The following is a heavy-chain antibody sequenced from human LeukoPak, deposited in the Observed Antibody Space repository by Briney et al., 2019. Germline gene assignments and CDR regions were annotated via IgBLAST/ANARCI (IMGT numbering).Heavy chain of an antibody. CDR1: GFTFSSYW. CDR2: IKQDGSEK. Sequence: PGGSLRLSCAASGFTFSSYWMSWVRQAPGKGLECVANIKQDGSEKYYVDSVKGRFTISRDNAKNSLYLQMNSLRAEDTAVYYCARVGLGPPYSNYYYYYMDVWGKGTTVTVSS. CDR3: ARVGLGPPYSNYYYYYMDV. D-gene: IGHD6-13*01. V-gene: IGHV3-7*01. J-gene: IGHJ6*03.